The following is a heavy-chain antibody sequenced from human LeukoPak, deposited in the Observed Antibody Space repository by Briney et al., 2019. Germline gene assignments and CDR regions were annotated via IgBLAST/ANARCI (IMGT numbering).Heavy chain of an antibody. Sequence: GASVKVSCKASGYTFSSYGISWVRQAPGQGLEWMGWISAYNGNTKFARKLQGRVTMTTDTSTGTAYMELRSLRSDDTAVYYCARVSYYYDSSGTGPFDYWGQGTLVTVSS. V-gene: IGHV1-18*01. CDR1: GYTFSSYG. J-gene: IGHJ4*02. D-gene: IGHD3-22*01. CDR2: ISAYNGNT. CDR3: ARVSYYYDSSGTGPFDY.